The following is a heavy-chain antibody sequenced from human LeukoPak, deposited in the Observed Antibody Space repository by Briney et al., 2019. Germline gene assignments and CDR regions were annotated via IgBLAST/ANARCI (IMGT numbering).Heavy chain of an antibody. J-gene: IGHJ4*02. CDR2: IIPICGTA. D-gene: IGHD3-22*01. Sequence: AVKVSCKASGGTLSSYAISWVRPAPGQGLEWMGGIIPICGTANYAQKFQGTVTITADEYTSTAYMELSSLRSEDTAVYYCAIGYYYDSSDPLYWGQGTLVTVS. CDR3: AIGYYYDSSDPLY. V-gene: IGHV1-69*13. CDR1: GGTLSSYA.